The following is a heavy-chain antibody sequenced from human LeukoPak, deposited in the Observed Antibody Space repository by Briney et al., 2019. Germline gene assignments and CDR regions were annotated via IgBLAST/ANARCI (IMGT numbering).Heavy chain of an antibody. CDR3: ARVTWDYSLDAFDI. CDR2: IYYSGST. J-gene: IGHJ3*02. V-gene: IGHV4-31*03. Sequence: PSETLSLTCTVSGGSISSGGYYWSWIRQHPGKGPEWIGYIYYSGSTYYNPSLKSRVTISVDTSKNQFSLKLSSVTAADTAVYYCARVTWDYSLDAFDIWGQGTMVTVSS. D-gene: IGHD2-15*01. CDR1: GGSISSGGYY.